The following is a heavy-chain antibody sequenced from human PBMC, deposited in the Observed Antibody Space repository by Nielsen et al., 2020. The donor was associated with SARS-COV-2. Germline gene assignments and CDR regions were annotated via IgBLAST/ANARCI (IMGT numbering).Heavy chain of an antibody. CDR2: INHSGST. J-gene: IGHJ6*02. CDR3: ARGSISMVRGVIQNYYYYYGMDV. Sequence: SETLSLTYAVYGGSFSGYYWSWIRQPPGKGLEWIGEINHSGSTNYNPSLKSRVTISVDTSKNQFSLKLSSVTAADTAVYYCARGSISMVRGVIQNYYYYYGMDVWGQGTTVTVSS. V-gene: IGHV4-34*01. CDR1: GGSFSGYY. D-gene: IGHD3-10*01.